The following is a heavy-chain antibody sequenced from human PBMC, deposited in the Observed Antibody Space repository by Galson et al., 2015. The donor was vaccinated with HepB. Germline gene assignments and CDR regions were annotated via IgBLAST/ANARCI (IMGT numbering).Heavy chain of an antibody. V-gene: IGHV1-69*13. J-gene: IGHJ4*02. CDR3: ARDRTSDWGKFDY. Sequence: SVKVSCKASGGTLSTNVISWVRQAPGQGLEWMGGVIPKFGTPNYAQRFQGRVTFTADEVTNTAYMELSSLKSDDTAVYYCARDRTSDWGKFDYWGQGTLVTVSS. CDR2: VIPKFGTP. D-gene: IGHD3-16*01. CDR1: GGTLSTNV.